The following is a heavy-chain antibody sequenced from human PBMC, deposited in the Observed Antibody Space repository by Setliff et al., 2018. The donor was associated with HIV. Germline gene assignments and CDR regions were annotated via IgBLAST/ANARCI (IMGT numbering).Heavy chain of an antibody. D-gene: IGHD7-27*01. CDR3: TRSNWGSTPDFDY. J-gene: IGHJ4*03. V-gene: IGHV3-48*01. Sequence: PGGSLRLSCAASGFTFSSYSMNWVRQAPGKGLEWVSYISSSSSTIYYADSVKGRFTISRDNAKNSLYLQMNSLRAEDTAVYYCTRSNWGSTPDFDYWGQGTMVTVSS. CDR1: GFTFSSYS. CDR2: ISSSSSTI.